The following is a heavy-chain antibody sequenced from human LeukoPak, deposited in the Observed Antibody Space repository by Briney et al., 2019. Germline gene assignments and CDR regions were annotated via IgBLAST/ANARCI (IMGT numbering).Heavy chain of an antibody. CDR3: ARARFNYYDSSGSDAFDT. CDR2: ISNSGSTM. D-gene: IGHD3-22*01. V-gene: IGHV3-48*03. J-gene: IGHJ3*02. CDR1: GFTFSSFD. Sequence: GGSLRLSCAASGFTFSSFDMNWVRQAPGKGLEWLSYISNSGSTMYYADSVKGRFTVSRDNAKNSLYLQMNSLRAEDTAVYYCARARFNYYDSSGSDAFDTWGQGTMVTVSS.